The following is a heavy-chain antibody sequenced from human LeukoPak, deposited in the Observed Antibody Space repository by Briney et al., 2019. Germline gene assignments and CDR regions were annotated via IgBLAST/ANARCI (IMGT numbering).Heavy chain of an antibody. Sequence: GGSLRLSCAASGFTFSSYAMHWVRQAPGKGLEWVAVISYDGSNKYYADSVKGRFTISRDNSKNTLYLQMNSLRAEDTSVYYCARDKIAAAGTGFDYWGQGTLVTVSS. D-gene: IGHD6-13*01. CDR2: ISYDGSNK. CDR1: GFTFSSYA. CDR3: ARDKIAAAGTGFDY. V-gene: IGHV3-30-3*01. J-gene: IGHJ4*02.